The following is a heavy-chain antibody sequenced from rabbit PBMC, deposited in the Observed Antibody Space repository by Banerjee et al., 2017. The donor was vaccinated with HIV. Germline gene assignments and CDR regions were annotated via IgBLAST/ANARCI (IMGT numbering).Heavy chain of an antibody. J-gene: IGHJ4*01. CDR3: ARTAYTNDGYDL. CDR2: IGAGSGTT. D-gene: IGHD6-1*01. Sequence: QEQLVESGGGLVQPGASLTLTCTASGFSFSSGYWICWVRQAPGKGLEWSGCIGAGSGTTYYASWAKGRFTISKTSSTTVTLQMTSLTAADTATYFCARTAYTNDGYDLWGPGTLVT. V-gene: IGHV1S45*01. CDR1: GFSFSSGYW.